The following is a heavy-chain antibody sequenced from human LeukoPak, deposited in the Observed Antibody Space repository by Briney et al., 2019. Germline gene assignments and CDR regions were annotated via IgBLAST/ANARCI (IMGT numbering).Heavy chain of an antibody. V-gene: IGHV3-23*01. CDR1: GFTFSSYA. J-gene: IGHJ6*03. CDR2: ISGSGGST. D-gene: IGHD2-15*01. CDR3: XXXXXXXXXXYCXGGSXYSGYXXXXXDV. Sequence: CXASGFTFSSYAMSWVRQAPGKGLEWVSAISGSGGSTYYADSVKGRFTICRDNSKNRLYVQMNSLRAEDTGVYYCXXXXXXXXXXYCXGGSXYSGYXXXXXDVWGKXTTVTISS.